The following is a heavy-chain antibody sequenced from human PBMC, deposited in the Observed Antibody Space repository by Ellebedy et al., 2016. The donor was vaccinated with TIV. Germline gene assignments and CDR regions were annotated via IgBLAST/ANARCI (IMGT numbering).Heavy chain of an antibody. V-gene: IGHV3-53*04. CDR1: GFTVSSNY. CDR3: ARDGGAI. J-gene: IGHJ3*02. CDR2: IYSGGST. Sequence: GESLKISCAASGFTVSSNYMSWVRQAPGKGLEWVSVIYSGGSTYYADSVKGRFTISRHNSKNTLYLKMNSLRAEDTAVYYWARDGGAIWGQGTMVTVSS. D-gene: IGHD3-16*01.